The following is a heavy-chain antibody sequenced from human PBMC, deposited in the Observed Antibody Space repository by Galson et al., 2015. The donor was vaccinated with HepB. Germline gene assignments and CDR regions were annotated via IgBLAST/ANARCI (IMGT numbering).Heavy chain of an antibody. CDR1: GFTFSDYY. Sequence: SLRLSCAASGFTFSDYYMSWIRQAPGKGLEWVSYISSSSSYANYADSVKGRFTISRDNAKNSLYLQMNSLRAEDTAVYYCARKDYYGSGRGQRGEPTYGMDVWGQGTTVTVSS. CDR2: ISSSSSYA. CDR3: ARKDYYGSGRGQRGEPTYGMDV. V-gene: IGHV3-11*06. J-gene: IGHJ6*02. D-gene: IGHD3-10*01.